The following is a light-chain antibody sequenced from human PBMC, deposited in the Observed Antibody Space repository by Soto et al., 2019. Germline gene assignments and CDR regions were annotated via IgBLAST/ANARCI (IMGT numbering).Light chain of an antibody. Sequence: DIQMTQSPSSLSASVGDRVTITCQASQDISNYLNWYQQKPGKAPKLPIYDASNLETGVPSRFSGSGSGTDFTFTISSLQPEDIATYYCQQYDNLPFTFGGGTKVEIK. CDR2: DAS. CDR1: QDISNY. CDR3: QQYDNLPFT. V-gene: IGKV1-33*01. J-gene: IGKJ4*01.